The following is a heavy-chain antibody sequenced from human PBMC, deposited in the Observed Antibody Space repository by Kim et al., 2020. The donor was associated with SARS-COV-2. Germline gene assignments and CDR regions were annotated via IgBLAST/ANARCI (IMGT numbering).Heavy chain of an antibody. CDR3: ARERGVPAAIGTPRGDAF. J-gene: IGHJ3*01. D-gene: IGHD2-2*02. Sequence: SETLSLTCAVYGGSFSGYYWSWIRQPPGKGLEWIGEINHSGSTNYNPSLKSRVTISVDTSKNQFSLKLSSVTAADTAVYYCARERGVPAAIGTPRGDAF. CDR2: INHSGST. V-gene: IGHV4-34*01. CDR1: GGSFSGYY.